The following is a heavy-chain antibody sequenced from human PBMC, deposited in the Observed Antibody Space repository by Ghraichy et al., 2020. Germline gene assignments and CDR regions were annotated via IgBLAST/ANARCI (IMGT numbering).Heavy chain of an antibody. J-gene: IGHJ5*02. CDR3: ARHRSYWFDP. Sequence: GSLRLSCTVSGGSISSSSYYWGWIRQPPGKGLEWIGSIYYSGSTYYNPSLKSRVTISVDTSKNQFSLKLSSVTAVDTAVYYCARHRSYWFDPWGQGTLVTVSS. CDR2: IYYSGST. V-gene: IGHV4-39*01. CDR1: GGSISSSSYY.